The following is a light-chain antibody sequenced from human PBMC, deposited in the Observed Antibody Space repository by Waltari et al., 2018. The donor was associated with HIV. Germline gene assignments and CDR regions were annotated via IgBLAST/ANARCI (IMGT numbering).Light chain of an antibody. CDR2: DVN. J-gene: IGLJ1*01. V-gene: IGLV2-14*03. CDR1: SSDLGHSHF. Sequence: QSALTQPASVSGSLGQSINISCSGLSSDLGHSHFVSWYQQHPDTVPRVIIYDVNNRPSGVSSCFSGSKSGATASLTISGLQAEDEAVYYCASHSTYTLLYVFGSGTELTVL. CDR3: ASHSTYTLLYV.